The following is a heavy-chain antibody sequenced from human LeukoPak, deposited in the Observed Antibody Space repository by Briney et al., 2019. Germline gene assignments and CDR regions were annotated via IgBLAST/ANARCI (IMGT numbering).Heavy chain of an antibody. V-gene: IGHV1-18*01. CDR3: ARVPSFQPLDY. D-gene: IGHD2-2*01. CDR1: GYTFTNYG. J-gene: IGHJ4*02. CDR2: ISAYSGNT. Sequence: VASVKVSCKASGYTFTNYGISWVRQAPGQGLEWMGWISAYSGNTIYAQKVQGRVTMTTDTSTSTAYMELRSLRSDDTAVYYCARVPSFQPLDYWGQGTLVTVSS.